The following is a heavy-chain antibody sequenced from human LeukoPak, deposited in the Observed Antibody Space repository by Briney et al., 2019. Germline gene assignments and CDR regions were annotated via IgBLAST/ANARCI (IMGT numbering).Heavy chain of an antibody. D-gene: IGHD1-7*01. CDR3: ARDSTDAKLELRGGNWFDP. V-gene: IGHV1-2*02. Sequence: ASVKVSCKASGYTFTGYYMHWVRQAPGQGLEWMGWINPNSGGTNYAQKFQGRVTMTRDTSISTAYMELSRLRSDDTAVYYCARDSTDAKLELRGGNWFDPWGQGTLVTVSS. J-gene: IGHJ5*02. CDR1: GYTFTGYY. CDR2: INPNSGGT.